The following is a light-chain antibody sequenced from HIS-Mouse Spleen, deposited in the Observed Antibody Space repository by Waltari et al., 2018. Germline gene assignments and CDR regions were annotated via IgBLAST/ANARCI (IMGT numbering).Light chain of an antibody. J-gene: IGLJ2*01. CDR1: NIGSKS. V-gene: IGLV3-21*03. CDR2: DDS. Sequence: SYVLTQPPSVSVAPGKTARITCGGNNIGSKSVHWYQQKPGQAPVLVFYDDSDRPSGIPERFSGSKSGNTATLTISRVEAGDEADYYCQVWDSSSDHPVVFGGGTKLTVL. CDR3: QVWDSSSDHPVV.